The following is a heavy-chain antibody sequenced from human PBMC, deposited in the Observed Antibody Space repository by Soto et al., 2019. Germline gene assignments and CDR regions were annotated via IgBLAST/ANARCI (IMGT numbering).Heavy chain of an antibody. V-gene: IGHV2-5*02. CDR1: GFSLTTSGEA. D-gene: IGHD3-10*01. CDR3: AHIPGSGQLLYSYYYYMYV. Sequence: QITLKESGPTLVKPTQTLTLTCTFSGFSLTTSGEAVGWIRQPPGKALEWLALIYWDDDKRSSPSLKSRLTITKDTSKNPVVLTMTNMDPVDTATYYCAHIPGSGQLLYSYYYYMYVWGKGTTVTVSS. J-gene: IGHJ6*03. CDR2: IYWDDDK.